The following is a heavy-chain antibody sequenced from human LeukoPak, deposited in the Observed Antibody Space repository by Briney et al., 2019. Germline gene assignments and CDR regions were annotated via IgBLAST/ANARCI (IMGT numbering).Heavy chain of an antibody. CDR1: GYTFTSYG. J-gene: IGHJ3*02. CDR2: ISAYNGNT. V-gene: IGHV1-18*01. CDR3: ARVLYGSGSYDAFDI. D-gene: IGHD3-10*01. Sequence: ASVKVSCKASGYTFTSYGISWVRQAPGQGLEWVGWISAYNGNTNYAQKLQGRVTMTTDTSTSTAYMELRSLRSDDTAVYYCARVLYGSGSYDAFDIWGQGTMVTVSS.